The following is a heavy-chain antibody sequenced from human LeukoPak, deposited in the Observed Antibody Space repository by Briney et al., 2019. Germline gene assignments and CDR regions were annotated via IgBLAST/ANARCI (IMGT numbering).Heavy chain of an antibody. D-gene: IGHD3-22*01. CDR1: GFTFANYW. V-gene: IGHV3-7*03. Sequence: GGSLRLSCAASGFTFANYWMSWVRQAPGKGLEWVANIKHDGSEKSYVDSVKGRFTISRDNAKNSLYLQMNSLRAEDTALYYCAKDTYYDSSGYYHYWGQGTLVTVSS. CDR2: IKHDGSEK. J-gene: IGHJ4*02. CDR3: AKDTYYDSSGYYHY.